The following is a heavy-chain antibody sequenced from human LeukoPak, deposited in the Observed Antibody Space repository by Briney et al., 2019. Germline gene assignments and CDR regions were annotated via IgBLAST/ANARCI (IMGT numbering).Heavy chain of an antibody. D-gene: IGHD3-16*01. CDR3: ARGESEGGGGYTLKFDY. J-gene: IGHJ4*02. CDR2: INPNSGGT. CDR1: GYTFTAYY. Sequence: GASVKVSCKASGYTFTAYYIHWVRQAPGQGLEWMAWINPNSGGTNYAQKFQGRVTLTRDPSVSTAYMELGGLRSDDTAVYYCARGESEGGGGYTLKFDYWGQGTLVTVSS. V-gene: IGHV1-2*02.